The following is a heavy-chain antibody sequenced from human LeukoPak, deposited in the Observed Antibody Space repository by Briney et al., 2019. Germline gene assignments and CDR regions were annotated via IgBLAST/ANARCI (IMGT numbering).Heavy chain of an antibody. Sequence: GSLRLSCAASGFTFSSYGMSWVRQAPGKGLEWVSAISGSGGSTYYADSVKGRFTISRDNSKNTLYLQMNSLRAEDTAVYYCAKVRDIVVVPAARNWFDPWGQGTLVTVSS. D-gene: IGHD2-2*01. CDR2: ISGSGGST. V-gene: IGHV3-23*01. CDR3: AKVRDIVVVPAARNWFDP. J-gene: IGHJ5*02. CDR1: GFTFSSYG.